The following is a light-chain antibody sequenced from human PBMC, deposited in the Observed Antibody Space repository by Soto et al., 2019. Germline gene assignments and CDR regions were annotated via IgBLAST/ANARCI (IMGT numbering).Light chain of an antibody. Sequence: IQMTQSPSTLSASVGDRVTITCRASQNINTWLAWYQQKPGKAPRLLIYRASSLENGVPSRFGGRGSGTQFIFTICSLQPDDSATYYCQQYSSDSTFCQGTKVEIK. CDR2: RAS. CDR3: QQYSSDST. J-gene: IGKJ1*01. V-gene: IGKV1-5*03. CDR1: QNINTW.